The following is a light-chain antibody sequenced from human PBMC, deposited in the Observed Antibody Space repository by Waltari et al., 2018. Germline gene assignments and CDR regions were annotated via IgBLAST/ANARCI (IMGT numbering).Light chain of an antibody. Sequence: IQMTQSPSSLSGSNGDRSIITCRASQGISSCLVWYQQKPGKATKLLIYKASSLQSGVPSRFSGSGSGTDFTLTISSLQPEDFATYYCQQCNSAPYSFGQGTKVEIK. CDR3: QQCNSAPYS. J-gene: IGKJ2*03. CDR1: QGISSC. CDR2: KAS. V-gene: IGKV1-5*03.